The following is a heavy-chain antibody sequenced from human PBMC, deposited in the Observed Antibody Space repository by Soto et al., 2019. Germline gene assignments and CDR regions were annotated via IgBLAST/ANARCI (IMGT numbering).Heavy chain of an antibody. J-gene: IGHJ5*02. V-gene: IGHV4-31*03. CDR2: IYYSGGT. Sequence: SETLSLTGTFSCGSIISGGYYWSWIRQHPGKGLEWIGYIYYSGGTYYNPSLKSRVTISVDTSKNQFSLNLTSVTAADTAVYYCARATEPHQLLDGRRYWFDPWGQGTLVTVSS. CDR1: CGSIISGGYY. CDR3: ARATEPHQLLDGRRYWFDP. D-gene: IGHD2-2*01.